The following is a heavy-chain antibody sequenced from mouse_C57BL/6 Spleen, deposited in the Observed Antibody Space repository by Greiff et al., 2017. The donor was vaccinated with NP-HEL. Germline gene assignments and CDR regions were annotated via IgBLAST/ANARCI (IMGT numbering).Heavy chain of an antibody. CDR1: GYTFTDYE. CDR3: TREDGYYDYFDY. D-gene: IGHD2-3*01. Sequence: QVQLQQSGAELVRPGASVTLSCKASGYTFTDYEMHWVKQTPVHGLEWIGAIDPETGGTAYNQKFKGKAILTADKSSSTAYMELRSLTSEDSAVYYCTREDGYYDYFDYWGQGTTLTVSS. J-gene: IGHJ2*01. V-gene: IGHV1-15*01. CDR2: IDPETGGT.